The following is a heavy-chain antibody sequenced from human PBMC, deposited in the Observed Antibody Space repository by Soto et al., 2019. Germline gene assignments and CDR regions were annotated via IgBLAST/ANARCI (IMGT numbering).Heavy chain of an antibody. D-gene: IGHD3-16*02. Sequence: GSLRLSCAASGFTFSSYSMNWVRQAPGKGLEWVSSISSSSSYIYYADSVKGRFTISRDNAKNSLYLQMNSLRAEDTAVYYCARDSGGKRGVIAAANYWGQGTLVTVSS. CDR1: GFTFSSYS. J-gene: IGHJ4*02. CDR3: ARDSGGKRGVIAAANY. CDR2: ISSSSSYI. V-gene: IGHV3-21*01.